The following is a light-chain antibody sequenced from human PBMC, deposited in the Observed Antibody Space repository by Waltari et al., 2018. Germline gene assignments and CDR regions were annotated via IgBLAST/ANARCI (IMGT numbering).Light chain of an antibody. CDR1: QSVSNY. CDR2: EAA. V-gene: IGKV3-11*01. J-gene: IGKJ2*01. CDR3: QQRSNWPHT. Sequence: EIVLTQSPATLSLSPGARATLSCRTSQSVSNYLAWYQHKPGQAPRLVIHEAANRATGIPARFSGRGCGTDFTVTINSREPEDFEVYYCQQRSNWPHTFGQGTKLEIK.